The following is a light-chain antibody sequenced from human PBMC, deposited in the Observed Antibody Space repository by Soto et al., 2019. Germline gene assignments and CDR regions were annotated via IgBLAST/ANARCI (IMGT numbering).Light chain of an antibody. CDR1: SSNVGINT. CDR3: AAWDDSLNGPV. V-gene: IGLV1-44*01. J-gene: IGLJ2*01. CDR2: SHD. Sequence: QAVVTQPPSASGTPGQRVTISCSGSSSNVGINTVNWYQQLPGTAPKLLIYSHDQRPSGVPDRFSGSKSGTSASLAISGLQSEDEADYYCAAWDDSLNGPVFGGGTKVTVL.